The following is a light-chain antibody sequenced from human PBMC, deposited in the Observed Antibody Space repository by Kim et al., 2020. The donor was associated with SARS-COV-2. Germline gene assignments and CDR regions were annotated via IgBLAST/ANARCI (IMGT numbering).Light chain of an antibody. CDR1: QGISNY. CDR3: QKYSSGPPT. CDR2: TAS. Sequence: ASVGDRVTIPCRASQGISNYLAWYQQKPGKVPYRLIYTASTLQSGVPSRFSGSGSGTDFTLTISSLQPEDVATYYCQKYSSGPPTFGGGTKVYIK. J-gene: IGKJ4*01. V-gene: IGKV1-27*01.